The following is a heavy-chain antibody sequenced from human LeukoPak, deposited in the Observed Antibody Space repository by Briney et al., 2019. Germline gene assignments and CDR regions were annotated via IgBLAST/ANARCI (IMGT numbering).Heavy chain of an antibody. CDR2: ISSSSSYI. Sequence: GGSLRLSCAASGFTFSDYYMNWVRQLPGKGLEWVSSISSSSSYIYYADSVKGRFTISRDNAKNSLYLQMNSLRAEDTAVCYCTRLKAVAGYQYYFDYWGQGALVTVSS. V-gene: IGHV3-21*06. CDR3: TRLKAVAGYQYYFDY. J-gene: IGHJ4*02. CDR1: GFTFSDYY. D-gene: IGHD6-19*01.